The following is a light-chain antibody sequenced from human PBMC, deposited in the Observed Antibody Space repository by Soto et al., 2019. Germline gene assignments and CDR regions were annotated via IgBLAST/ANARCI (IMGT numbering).Light chain of an antibody. Sequence: QSALTQPPSASGSPGQSVTISCTGSSSDVGEYKYVSWYQQHPGKAPKLIIYEVSKRPSGIPGRFSGSKSVNTASLTVAGLQAADEADYYCSSYGGFNDVLFGGGTKVTVL. CDR1: SSDVGEYKY. CDR3: SSYGGFNDVL. V-gene: IGLV2-8*01. CDR2: EVS. J-gene: IGLJ2*01.